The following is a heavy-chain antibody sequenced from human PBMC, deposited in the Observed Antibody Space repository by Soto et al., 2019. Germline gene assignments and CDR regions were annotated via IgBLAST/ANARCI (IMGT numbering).Heavy chain of an antibody. J-gene: IGHJ6*02. Sequence: SVKVSCKASGGTFSSYAISWVRQAPGQGLEWMGGIIPIFGTANYAQKFQGRVTITADESTSTAYMELSSLRSEDTAVYYCASGWLAPYYYGMDVWGQGTTVTVSS. CDR1: GGTFSSYA. V-gene: IGHV1-69*13. D-gene: IGHD3-22*01. CDR3: ASGWLAPYYYGMDV. CDR2: IIPIFGTA.